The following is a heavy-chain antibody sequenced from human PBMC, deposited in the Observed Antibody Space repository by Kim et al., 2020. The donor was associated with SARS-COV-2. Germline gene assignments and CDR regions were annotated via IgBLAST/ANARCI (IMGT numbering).Heavy chain of an antibody. CDR3: ARGGLLWPLVGFDY. J-gene: IGHJ4*02. D-gene: IGHD2-2*01. V-gene: IGHV4-59*01. CDR1: GGSISSYY. Sequence: SETLSLTCTVSGGSISSYYWSWIRQPPGKGLEWIGYIYYSGSTNYNPSLKSRVTISVDTSKNQFSLKLSSVTAADTAVYYCARGGLLWPLVGFDYWGQGTLVTVSS. CDR2: IYYSGST.